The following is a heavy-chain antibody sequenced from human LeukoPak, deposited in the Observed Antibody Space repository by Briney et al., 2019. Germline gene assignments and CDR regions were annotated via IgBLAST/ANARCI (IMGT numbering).Heavy chain of an antibody. Sequence: SVKVSCKAPGGTFSSYAISWVRQAPGQGLEWMGGIIPIFGTANYAQKFQGRVTITADESTSTAYMELSSLRSEDTAVYYWARGYWNDYFDYWGQGTLVTVSS. CDR1: GGTFSSYA. CDR3: ARGYWNDYFDY. J-gene: IGHJ4*02. V-gene: IGHV1-69*13. D-gene: IGHD1-1*01. CDR2: IIPIFGTA.